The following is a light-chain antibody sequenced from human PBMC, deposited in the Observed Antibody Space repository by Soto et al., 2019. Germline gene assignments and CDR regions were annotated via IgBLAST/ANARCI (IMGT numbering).Light chain of an antibody. Sequence: QSALTQPPSASGSPGQSVAISCTGTSSDVGGYNYVSWYRQHPGKAPKLMIYEVNKRPSGVPDRFSGSKSGNMASLTVSGLQAEDEADYYCSSYAGSSNVFGTGTKVTVL. J-gene: IGLJ1*01. CDR3: SSYAGSSNV. CDR1: SSDVGGYNY. CDR2: EVN. V-gene: IGLV2-8*01.